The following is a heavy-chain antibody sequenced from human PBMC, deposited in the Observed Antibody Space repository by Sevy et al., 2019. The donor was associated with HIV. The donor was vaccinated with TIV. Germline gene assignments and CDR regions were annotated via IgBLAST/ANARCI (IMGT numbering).Heavy chain of an antibody. D-gene: IGHD3-10*01. Sequence: GGSLRLSCAASGFTFSTYWMTWVRQAPGKGLEWVANINQDGSKKNYVDSMKGRFTISRDNAKNSLYVQMNSLRAEDTAAYYCARVGIFEGSESHFRFIDYWGQGILVTVSS. CDR1: GFTFSTYW. CDR2: INQDGSKK. V-gene: IGHV3-7*01. J-gene: IGHJ4*02. CDR3: ARVGIFEGSESHFRFIDY.